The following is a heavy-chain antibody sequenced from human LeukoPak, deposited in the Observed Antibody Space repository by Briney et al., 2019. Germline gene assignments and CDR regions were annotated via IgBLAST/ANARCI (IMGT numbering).Heavy chain of an antibody. D-gene: IGHD7-27*01. CDR3: ARELSNWGNRYFDL. CDR1: GGSFSGYY. Sequence: SETLSLTCAVYGGSFSGYYWSWIRQPPGKGLEWMGEINHSGSTNYNPSLKSRVTISVDTSKKQFSLKLSSVTAADTAVYYCARELSNWGNRYFDLWGRGTLVTVSS. J-gene: IGHJ2*01. CDR2: INHSGST. V-gene: IGHV4-34*01.